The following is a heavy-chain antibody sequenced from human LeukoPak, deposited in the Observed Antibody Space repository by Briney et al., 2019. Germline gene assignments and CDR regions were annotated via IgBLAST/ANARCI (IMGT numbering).Heavy chain of an antibody. CDR2: IWYDGSKK. Sequence: QPGRSLRLSCAASGFTFSSYGMHWVRQAPGKGLEWVAVIWYDGSKKYYADSVKGRFTISRDKSKNMVYLQMNSLRAEDTAVYYCAGDRHDYDFLTGHSSYYGMDVWGQGTTVTVSS. J-gene: IGHJ6*02. CDR3: AGDRHDYDFLTGHSSYYGMDV. CDR1: GFTFSSYG. V-gene: IGHV3-33*01. D-gene: IGHD3-9*01.